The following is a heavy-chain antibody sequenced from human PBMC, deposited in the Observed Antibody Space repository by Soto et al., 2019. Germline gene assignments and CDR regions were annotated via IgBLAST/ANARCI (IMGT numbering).Heavy chain of an antibody. CDR3: AHRNGDYENKYFDY. V-gene: IGHV2-5*02. D-gene: IGHD4-17*01. Sequence: SGPTLVNPTQTLTLTCTFSGFSLSTSGVGVGWIRQPPGKALEWLALIYWDDDKRYSPSLKSGLTITKDTSKNQVVLTMTNMDPVDTATYYCAHRNGDYENKYFDYWGQGTLVTVSS. CDR1: GFSLSTSGVG. CDR2: IYWDDDK. J-gene: IGHJ4*02.